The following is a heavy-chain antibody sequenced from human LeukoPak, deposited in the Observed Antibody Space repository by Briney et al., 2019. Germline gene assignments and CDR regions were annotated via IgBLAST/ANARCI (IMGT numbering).Heavy chain of an antibody. J-gene: IGHJ4*02. CDR2: ISGNGNNK. CDR3: ASSQSSVAGIVGC. D-gene: IGHD6-19*01. V-gene: IGHV3-11*04. Sequence: GGSLRLSCAASGFTFSDYYMTWIRQAPGKGLEWVSYISGNGNNKYYADSVKGRFTISRDNAKNSLYLQKNSLRVEDTAVYYCASSQSSVAGIVGCWGQGTLVTVSS. CDR1: GFTFSDYY.